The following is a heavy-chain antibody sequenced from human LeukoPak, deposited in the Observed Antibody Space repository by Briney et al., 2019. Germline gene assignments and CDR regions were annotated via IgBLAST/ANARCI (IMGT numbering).Heavy chain of an antibody. J-gene: IGHJ5*02. Sequence: PGGSLRLSCAASGFTFSSYAMSWVRQAPGKGLEWVSAISGSGGSTYYADSVKGRFTISRDNSKNTLYLQMNSLRAEDTAVYYCAKDGGLTYSSTRFDPWGQGTLVTVSS. CDR2: ISGSGGST. D-gene: IGHD6-13*01. V-gene: IGHV3-23*01. CDR1: GFTFSSYA. CDR3: AKDGGLTYSSTRFDP.